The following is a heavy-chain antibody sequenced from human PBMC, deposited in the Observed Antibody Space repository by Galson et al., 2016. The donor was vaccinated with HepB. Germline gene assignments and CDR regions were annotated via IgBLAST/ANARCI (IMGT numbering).Heavy chain of an antibody. CDR1: GYSFVNHW. D-gene: IGHD1-26*01. CDR3: ARGHSGSSLPYFEY. CDR2: IYLGDSDP. J-gene: IGHJ4*02. Sequence: QSGAEVKKPGESLRISCEGSGYSFVNHWIVWVRQMPGKGLEWMGIIYLGDSDPRYSPSFKGQVTISADKSIGTAYLQWSTLKASDTAMYYCARGHSGSSLPYFEYWGQGTLVTVSS. V-gene: IGHV5-51*01.